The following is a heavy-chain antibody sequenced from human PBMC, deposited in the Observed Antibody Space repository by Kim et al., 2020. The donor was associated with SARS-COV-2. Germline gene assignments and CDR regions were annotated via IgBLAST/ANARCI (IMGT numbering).Heavy chain of an antibody. Sequence: SETLSLNCAVYGGSLSGDFWSWIRQPPGKGLEWIGEINQSGSTNYNPSLKRRVTMSLDSSKKQFSLKLTSVTAADKAVYYCARGIRKITMIVVVMPSESVYFYSWGQGRLVTVSS. J-gene: IGHJ4*01. CDR2: INQSGST. V-gene: IGHV4-34*01. CDR1: GGSLSGDF. CDR3: ARGIRKITMIVVVMPSESVYFYS. D-gene: IGHD3-22*01.